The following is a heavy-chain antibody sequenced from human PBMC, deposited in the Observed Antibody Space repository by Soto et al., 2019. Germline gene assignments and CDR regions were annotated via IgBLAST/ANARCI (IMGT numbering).Heavy chain of an antibody. D-gene: IGHD4-4*01. J-gene: IGHJ6*02. CDR3: ARDLHYTNVYYGMDV. CDR1: GYTFTSYG. CDR2: ISAYNGNT. Sequence: ASVKVSCKASGYTFTSYGLSWVRQAPGQGLEWVGWISAYNGNTIFAQSVQGRVTMTTDTSTSTAYMELRSLRSDDTAVYYCARDLHYTNVYYGMDVWGQGTTVTSP. V-gene: IGHV1-18*01.